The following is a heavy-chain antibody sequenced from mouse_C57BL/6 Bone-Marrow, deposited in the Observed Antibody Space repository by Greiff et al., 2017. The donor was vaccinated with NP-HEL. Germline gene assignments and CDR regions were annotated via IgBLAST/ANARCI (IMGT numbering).Heavy chain of an antibody. CDR3: AREGRGDY. Sequence: EVKLVESGGGLVKPGGSLKLSCAASGFTLSSYAMSWVRQTPEKRLEWVATISDGGSYTYYPDNVKGRFTNGRDNAKNNLYRQMSHLKSEDTAMYYCAREGRGDYWGQGTLVTVSA. D-gene: IGHD3-3*01. CDR2: ISDGGSYT. V-gene: IGHV5-4*01. J-gene: IGHJ3*01. CDR1: GFTLSSYA.